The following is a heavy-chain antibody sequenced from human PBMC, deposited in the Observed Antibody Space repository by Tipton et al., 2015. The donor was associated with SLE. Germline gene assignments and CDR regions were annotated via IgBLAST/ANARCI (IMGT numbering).Heavy chain of an antibody. D-gene: IGHD3-10*01. CDR2: INSDGSST. Sequence: SLRLSCAASGFTFSSYWMHRVRQAPGKGLVWVSRINSDGSSTSYADSVKGRFTISRDNAKNTLYLQMNSLRAEDTAVYYCASLLWFRVYYYGMDVWGQGTTVTVSS. J-gene: IGHJ6*02. V-gene: IGHV3-74*01. CDR3: ASLLWFRVYYYGMDV. CDR1: GFTFSSYW.